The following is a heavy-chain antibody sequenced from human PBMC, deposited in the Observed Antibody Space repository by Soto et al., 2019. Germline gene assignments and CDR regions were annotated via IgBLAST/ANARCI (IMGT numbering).Heavy chain of an antibody. V-gene: IGHV1-8*01. CDR3: ARTPCSSGWYVHYYYYMDV. CDR2: MNPNSGNT. J-gene: IGHJ6*03. D-gene: IGHD6-19*01. CDR1: GYTFTSYD. Sequence: GASVKVSCKASGYTFTSYDINWVRQATGQGLEWMGWMNPNSGNTGYAQKFQGRVTMTRNTSISTAYMELSSLRSEDTAVYYCARTPCSSGWYVHYYYYMDVWGKGTTVTVSS.